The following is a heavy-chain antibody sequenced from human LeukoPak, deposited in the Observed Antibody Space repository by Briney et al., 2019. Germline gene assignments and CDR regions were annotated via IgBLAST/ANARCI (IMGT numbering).Heavy chain of an antibody. CDR3: ARAYCSSTSCEGDAFDI. CDR1: GGTFNNYA. V-gene: IGHV1-69*05. D-gene: IGHD2-2*01. CDR2: IIPIFGTA. J-gene: IGHJ3*02. Sequence: SVKVSCKASGGTFNNYAISWVRQAPGQGLGWMGGIIPIFGTANYAQKFQGRVTITTDESTSTAYMELSSLRSEDTAVYYCARAYCSSTSCEGDAFDIWGQGTMVTVSS.